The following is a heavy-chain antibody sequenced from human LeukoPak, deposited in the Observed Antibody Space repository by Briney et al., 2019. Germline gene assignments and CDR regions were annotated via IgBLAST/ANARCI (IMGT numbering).Heavy chain of an antibody. CDR3: AIAVEMATTRFDY. CDR2: INHSGST. J-gene: IGHJ4*02. CDR1: GGSFSGYY. Sequence: SETLSLTCAVYGGSFSGYYWSWIRQPPGKGLEGIGEINHSGSTNYNPSLKSRVTISVDTSKNQFSLKLSSVTAADTAVYYCAIAVEMATTRFDYWGQGTLVTVSS. D-gene: IGHD5-24*01. V-gene: IGHV4-34*01.